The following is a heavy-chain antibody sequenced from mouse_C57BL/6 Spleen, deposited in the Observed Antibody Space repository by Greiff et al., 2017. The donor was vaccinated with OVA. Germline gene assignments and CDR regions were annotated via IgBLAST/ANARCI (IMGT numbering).Heavy chain of an antibody. Sequence: QVQLQQSGAELVKPGASVKLSCKASGYTFTSYWMHWVKQRPGQGLEWIGMIHPNSGSTNYNEKFKSKATLTVDKSSSTAYMQLSSLTSEDSAVYYCAIDSSGDYAMDYWGQGTSVTVSS. CDR1: GYTFTSYW. J-gene: IGHJ4*01. CDR3: AIDSSGDYAMDY. CDR2: IHPNSGST. V-gene: IGHV1-64*01. D-gene: IGHD3-2*02.